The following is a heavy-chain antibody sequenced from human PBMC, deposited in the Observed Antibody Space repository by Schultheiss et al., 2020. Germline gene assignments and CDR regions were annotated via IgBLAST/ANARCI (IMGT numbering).Heavy chain of an antibody. CDR3: ARFGILTGRYTDYYYGMDV. CDR1: GGSISSYY. D-gene: IGHD3-9*01. V-gene: IGHV4-39*07. J-gene: IGHJ6*02. Sequence: SETLSLTCTVSGGSISSYYWGWIRQPPGKGLEWIGSIYYSGSTYYNPSLKSRVTISVDTSKNQFSLKLSSVTAADTAVYYCARFGILTGRYTDYYYGMDVWGQGTTVTVSS. CDR2: IYYSGST.